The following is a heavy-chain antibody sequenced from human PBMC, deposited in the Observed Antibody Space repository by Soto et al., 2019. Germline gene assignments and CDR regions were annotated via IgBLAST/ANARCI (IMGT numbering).Heavy chain of an antibody. Sequence: GSLRLSCAASGFTFSDHYMDWVRQAPGKGLEWVGRTRNRANSYTTEYAASVKGRFTISRDDSKNSLYLQMNSLKTEDTAVYYCARSRSIYGYAYFDYWGQGTQVTVSS. CDR3: ARSRSIYGYAYFDY. CDR1: GFTFSDHY. V-gene: IGHV3-72*01. D-gene: IGHD5-18*01. CDR2: TRNRANSYTT. J-gene: IGHJ4*02.